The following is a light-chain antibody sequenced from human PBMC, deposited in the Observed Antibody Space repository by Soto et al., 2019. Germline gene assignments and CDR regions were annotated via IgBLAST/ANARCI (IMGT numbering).Light chain of an antibody. CDR3: SSYAGSNTFV. Sequence: QSALTQPASVSGSPGQSITISCTGTSSDVGTYNLVSWYQHHPGKAPKLMIYEGSKRPSGVSNRFSGSKSGNTASLTISGLHAEDEADYYGSSYAGSNTFVFGTGTQLTVL. J-gene: IGLJ1*01. CDR2: EGS. CDR1: SSDVGTYNL. V-gene: IGLV2-23*01.